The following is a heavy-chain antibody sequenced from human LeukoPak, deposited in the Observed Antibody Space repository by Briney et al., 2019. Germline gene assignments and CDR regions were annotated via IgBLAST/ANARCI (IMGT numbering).Heavy chain of an antibody. CDR1: GGSFSGYY. Sequence: SETLSLTCAVYGGSFSGYYWSWIRQPPGKGLEWIGEINHSGSTNYNPSLKSRVTISVDTSKNQFSLKLSSVTAADTAVYYCARDIDYWGQGTLVTVSS. CDR3: ARDIDY. CDR2: INHSGST. V-gene: IGHV4-34*01. J-gene: IGHJ4*02.